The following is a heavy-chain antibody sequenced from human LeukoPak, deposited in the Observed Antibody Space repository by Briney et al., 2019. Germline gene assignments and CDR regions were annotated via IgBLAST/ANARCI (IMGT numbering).Heavy chain of an antibody. J-gene: IGHJ4*02. CDR1: GFTFSNAW. Sequence: PGGSLRLSCAASGFTFSNAWMNWVRQAPGKGLEWVGRMKSNPDGGATDYAAPVKGRFTISRDDSKNTVYLQINSLKTEDTAVYYCATRGYFFDYWGQGTLVTVSS. CDR3: ATRGYFFDY. V-gene: IGHV3-15*01. CDR2: MKSNPDGGAT.